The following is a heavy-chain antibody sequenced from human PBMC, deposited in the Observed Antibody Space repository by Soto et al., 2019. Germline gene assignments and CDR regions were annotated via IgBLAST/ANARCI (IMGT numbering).Heavy chain of an antibody. V-gene: IGHV1-69*01. J-gene: IGHJ6*02. CDR1: GGTFTSTA. CDR2: IIPVLGTP. CDR3: ASSAGLDHLLNYYGLNV. D-gene: IGHD6-13*01. Sequence: QVLLVQSSAEVKKPGSSVKVSCKASGGTFTSTAFSWVRQAPGQGLEWMGGIIPVLGTPNYAQKFQARLTVTADASTTTVHMELSSLTSDDTAFYYCASSAGLDHLLNYYGLNVWGQGTTVTVSS.